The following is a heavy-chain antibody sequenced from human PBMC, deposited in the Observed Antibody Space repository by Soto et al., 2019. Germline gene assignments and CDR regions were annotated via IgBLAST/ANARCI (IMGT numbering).Heavy chain of an antibody. CDR2: IYYSGST. D-gene: IGHD3-3*01. J-gene: IGHJ4*02. CDR3: GTQLEAKFDN. CDR1: GGSISSYY. V-gene: IGHV4-59*01. Sequence: PSETVSLTCTVSGGSISSYYGSWTRQPPRKGLERSGHIYYSGSTNYNSSLKSRVTISVDTSKNQSSLELSSVIDADTAVYFCGTQLEAKFDNWCPAALLTISS.